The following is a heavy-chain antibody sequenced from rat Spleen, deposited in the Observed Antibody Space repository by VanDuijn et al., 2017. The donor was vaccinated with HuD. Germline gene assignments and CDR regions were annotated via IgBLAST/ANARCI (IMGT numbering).Heavy chain of an antibody. V-gene: IGHV3-3*01. CDR1: VYSITSSYR. CDR3: ARSLLQWGHYYVLDA. Sequence: EVQLQESGPGLVKPSQSLSLTCSVTVYSITSSYRWSWIRKFPGNKLEWMGYINSAGSTNYNPSLKSRISITRDTSKNQFFLQVNSVTTEDTAIYYCARSLLQWGHYYVLDAWGQGASVTVSS. D-gene: IGHD1-1*01. CDR2: INSAGST. J-gene: IGHJ4*01.